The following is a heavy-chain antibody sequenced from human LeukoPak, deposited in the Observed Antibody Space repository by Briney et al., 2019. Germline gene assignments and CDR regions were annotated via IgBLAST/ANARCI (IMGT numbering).Heavy chain of an antibody. CDR1: GGSISSYY. CDR2: IHYSGST. Sequence: PSETPSLTCTVSGGSISSYYWSWIRQPPGKGLEWIGYIHYSGSTHYNPSLKSRVTISVDTSKNQVSLKLRSVTAADTAVYYCARTTEGYAGGPGYSYYYYMDVWGKGTTVTISS. CDR3: ARTTEGYAGGPGYSYYYYMDV. V-gene: IGHV4-59*01. J-gene: IGHJ6*03. D-gene: IGHD5-12*01.